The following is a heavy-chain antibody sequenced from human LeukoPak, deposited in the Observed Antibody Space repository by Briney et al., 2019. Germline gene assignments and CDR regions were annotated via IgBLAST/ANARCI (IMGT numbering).Heavy chain of an antibody. J-gene: IGHJ4*02. Sequence: PSETLSLTCTVSGGSISSSNYYWGWIRQPPGKGLEWIGSIYYSGSTYYNPSLKSRVTISVDTSKNQFSLKLSSVTAADTAVYYCARVPVVVAATLFDYWGQGTLVTVSS. D-gene: IGHD2-15*01. V-gene: IGHV4-39*01. CDR1: GGSISSSNYY. CDR2: IYYSGST. CDR3: ARVPVVVAATLFDY.